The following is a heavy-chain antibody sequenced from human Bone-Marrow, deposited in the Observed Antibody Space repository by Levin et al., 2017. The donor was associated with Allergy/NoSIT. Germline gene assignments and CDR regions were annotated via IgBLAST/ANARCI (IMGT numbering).Heavy chain of an antibody. CDR1: GFTFSTYA. D-gene: IGHD3-10*01. CDR3: AKDYYGSESMFDY. CDR2: IDENGVGT. Sequence: GGSLRLSCEVSGFTFSTYAMSWVRQAPGKGLEWVSGIDENGVGTFYADSVKGRFTVSRENSKNTLFLQMNSLRAEDTAVYYCAKDYYGSESMFDYWGQGTLVTVSA. J-gene: IGHJ4*02. V-gene: IGHV3-23*01.